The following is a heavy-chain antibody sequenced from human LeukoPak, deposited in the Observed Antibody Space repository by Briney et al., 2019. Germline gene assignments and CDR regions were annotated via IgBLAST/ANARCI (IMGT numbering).Heavy chain of an antibody. CDR3: ARSYYYDSSGYLEGYYYMDV. D-gene: IGHD3-22*01. V-gene: IGHV4-34*01. CDR2: INHSGST. CDR1: GGSFSGYY. J-gene: IGHJ6*03. Sequence: SETLSLTCAVYGGSFSGYYWSWIRQPPGKGLEWIGEINHSGSTNYNPSLKSRVTISVDTSKNQFSLKLSAVTVADTAVYYCARSYYYDSSGYLEGYYYMDVWGKGTTVTISS.